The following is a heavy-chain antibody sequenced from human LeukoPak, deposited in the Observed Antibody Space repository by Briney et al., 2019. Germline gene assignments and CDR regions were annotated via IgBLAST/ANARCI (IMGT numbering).Heavy chain of an antibody. CDR3: ARGGGSYTYYYYYMDV. V-gene: IGHV4-4*07. J-gene: IGHJ6*03. D-gene: IGHD1-26*01. Sequence: PSETLSLTCTVSGSSISSYYWSWIRQPAGKGLEWIGRIYTSGSTNYNPSLKSRVTMSVDTSKNQFSLKLSSVTAADTAVYYCARGGGSYTYYYYYMDVWGKGTTVTVSS. CDR1: GSSISSYY. CDR2: IYTSGST.